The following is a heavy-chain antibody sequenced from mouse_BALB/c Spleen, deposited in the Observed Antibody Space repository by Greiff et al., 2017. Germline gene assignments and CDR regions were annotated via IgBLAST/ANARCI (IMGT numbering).Heavy chain of an antibody. J-gene: IGHJ3*01. V-gene: IGHV1S81*02. CDR3: ARWGGYWFAY. CDR2: INPSNGRT. CDR1: GYTFTSYW. D-gene: IGHD3-1*01. Sequence: VQLQQSGAELVKPGASVKLSCKASGYTFTSYWMHWVKQRPGQGLEWIGEINPSNGRTNYNEKFKSKATLTVDKSSSTAYMQLSSLTSEDSAVYYCARWGGYWFAYWGQGTLVTVSA.